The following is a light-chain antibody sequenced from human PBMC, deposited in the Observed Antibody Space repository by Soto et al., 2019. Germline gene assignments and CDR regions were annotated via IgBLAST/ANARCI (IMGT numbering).Light chain of an antibody. CDR1: QSMSNY. CDR3: QQTYSSPWT. V-gene: IGKV1-39*01. CDR2: AAS. Sequence: DVQMTQSPSSLSASVGDRVTITCRASQSMSNYLNWYQQKPGRAPKVLIYAASRLQGGVPSRFSGSGAGTDFTLSISSLQPADFATYYCQQTYSSPWTFGQGTRVQIK. J-gene: IGKJ1*01.